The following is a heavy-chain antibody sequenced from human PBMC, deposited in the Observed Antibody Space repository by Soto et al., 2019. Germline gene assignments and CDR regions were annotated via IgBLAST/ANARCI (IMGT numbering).Heavy chain of an antibody. CDR2: IYYSGST. CDR3: ARDDFWSGTSLDY. V-gene: IGHV4-30-4*01. Sequence: QVQLQESGPGLVKPSQTLSLTCTVSGGSISSGDYYWSWIRQPPGKGLEWIGYIYYSGSTYYNPSLKSRVTISVDTSKKQFSLKLSSVTAADTAVYYCARDDFWSGTSLDYWGQGTLVTVSS. CDR1: GGSISSGDYY. J-gene: IGHJ4*02. D-gene: IGHD3-3*01.